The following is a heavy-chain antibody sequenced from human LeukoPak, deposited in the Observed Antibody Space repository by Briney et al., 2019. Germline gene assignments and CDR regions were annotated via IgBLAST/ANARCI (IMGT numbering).Heavy chain of an antibody. CDR1: GYTLTELS. V-gene: IGHV1-24*01. CDR3: ATDPMGGSGWYDDY. J-gene: IGHJ4*02. D-gene: IGHD6-19*01. Sequence: ASVKVSCKVSGYTLTELSMHWVRQAPGKGLEGRGGFDPEDGETIYAQKFQGRVTMTEDTSTDTAYMELSSLRSEDTAVYYCATDPMGGSGWYDDYWGQGTLVTVSS. CDR2: FDPEDGET.